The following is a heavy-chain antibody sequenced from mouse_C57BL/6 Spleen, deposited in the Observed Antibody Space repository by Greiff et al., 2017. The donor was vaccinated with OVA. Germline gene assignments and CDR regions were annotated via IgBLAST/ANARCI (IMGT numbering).Heavy chain of an antibody. CDR3: ARWGATVASHFDY. CDR2: IYPRSGNT. D-gene: IGHD1-1*01. Sequence: QVQLQQSGAELARPGASVKLSCKASGYTFTSSGISWVKQRPGQGLEWIGEIYPRSGNTYYNEKFKGKATLTADKSSSTAYMQLRSLTSEDSAVXFCARWGATVASHFDYWGQGATRTVSS. CDR1: GYTFTSSG. V-gene: IGHV1-81*01. J-gene: IGHJ2*01.